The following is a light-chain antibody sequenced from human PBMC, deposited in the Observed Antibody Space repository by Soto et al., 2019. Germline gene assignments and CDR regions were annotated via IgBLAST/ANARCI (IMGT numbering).Light chain of an antibody. CDR1: QSVNSN. V-gene: IGKV3-15*01. J-gene: IGKJ1*01. CDR2: GIS. CDR3: QQYNNWPWT. Sequence: SKSAAIVSVSQGESATLSCRASQSVNSNYFAWYQQHPGQPPRLLIYGISTRATGIPARFSGSGSGTEFTLTISSLQSEDFAVYYCQQYNNWPWTFGQGTKVDIK.